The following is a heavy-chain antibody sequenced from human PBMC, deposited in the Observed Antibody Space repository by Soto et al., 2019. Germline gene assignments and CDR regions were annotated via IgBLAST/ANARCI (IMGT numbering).Heavy chain of an antibody. Sequence: EVQLLESGGGLVQPGGSLRLSCAVSGFTFSSYAMSWVRQAPGKGLEWASVISDSGTTIYYADSVKGRFSISRDNFKSTLYLQINSLRAEDTVVYYCAKRTYGEAKTAHYFDYWGQVTLVTVSS. D-gene: IGHD4-17*01. J-gene: IGHJ4*02. V-gene: IGHV3-23*01. CDR2: ISDSGTTI. CDR3: AKRTYGEAKTAHYFDY. CDR1: GFTFSSYA.